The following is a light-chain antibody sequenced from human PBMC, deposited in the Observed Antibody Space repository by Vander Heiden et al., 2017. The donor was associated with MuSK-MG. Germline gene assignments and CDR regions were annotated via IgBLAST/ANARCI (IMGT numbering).Light chain of an antibody. CDR1: SRRSDY. V-gene: IGLV3-19*01. Sequence: SSALTQDPAVSVSLGLTVRITCQGDSRRSDYESWYQQKPGQAPVLVIYGKNNRHAGSPERFSGSSSGNTASVTITGAQAEEEADDYCNSRDSSGNHLGVVFGGGTKLTVL. J-gene: IGLJ2*01. CDR2: GKN. CDR3: NSRDSSGNHLGVV.